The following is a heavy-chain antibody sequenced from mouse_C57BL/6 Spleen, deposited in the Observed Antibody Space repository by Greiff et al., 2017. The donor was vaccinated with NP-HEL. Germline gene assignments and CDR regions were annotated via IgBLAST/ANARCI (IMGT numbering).Heavy chain of an antibody. V-gene: IGHV14-1*01. Sequence: EVQLQQSGAELVRPLEEGKGAGEASFFTIKYYYIHWVNHMPEQGLEWIGRIDPEYGYTEYAPKFQSKATMTADTSSNTAYLQLSSLTSEDTAVYYCTSYGYWGQGTTLTVSS. CDR3: TSYGY. J-gene: IGHJ2*01. D-gene: IGHD1-1*01. CDR1: FFTIKYYY. CDR2: IDPEYGYT.